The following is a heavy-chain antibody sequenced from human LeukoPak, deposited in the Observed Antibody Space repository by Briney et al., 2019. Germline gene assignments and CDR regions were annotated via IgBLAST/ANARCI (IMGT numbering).Heavy chain of an antibody. D-gene: IGHD2-2*02. CDR3: ARDTYTENFDY. CDR2: FNSDGSST. Sequence: GGSLRLSCAASGFTFSSYWMHWVRQAPGKGLVWVSRFNSDGSSTSYADSVKGRFTISRDNAKNTLYLQMNSLRAEDTAVYYCARDTYTENFDYWGQGTLVTVSS. CDR1: GFTFSSYW. J-gene: IGHJ4*02. V-gene: IGHV3-74*01.